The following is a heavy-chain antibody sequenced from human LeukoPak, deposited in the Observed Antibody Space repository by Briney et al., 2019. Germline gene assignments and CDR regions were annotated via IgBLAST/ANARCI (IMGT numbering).Heavy chain of an antibody. Sequence: GGSLRLSRAASGFTFSSYAMSWVRQAPGKGLEWVSAISGSGGSTYYADSVKGRFTISRDNSKNTLYLQMNSLRAEDTAVYYCAKDARYFDWLLFYFDYWSQGTLVTVSS. CDR2: ISGSGGST. J-gene: IGHJ4*02. D-gene: IGHD3-9*01. CDR1: GFTFSSYA. CDR3: AKDARYFDWLLFYFDY. V-gene: IGHV3-23*01.